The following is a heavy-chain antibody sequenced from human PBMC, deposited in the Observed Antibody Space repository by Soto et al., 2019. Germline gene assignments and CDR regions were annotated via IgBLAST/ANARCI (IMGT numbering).Heavy chain of an antibody. CDR3: ARERYQVISDGMDV. Sequence: ASVKVSCKASGYTFTGYYVHWVREAPGQGLGWMGWINPETGGTSYAQKFQGRVTLSRDTSINTAYLELSRLRLDDAAVYFCARERYQVISDGMDVWGQGTTVTVSS. V-gene: IGHV1-2*02. J-gene: IGHJ6*02. CDR2: INPETGGT. CDR1: GYTFTGYY. D-gene: IGHD2-2*01.